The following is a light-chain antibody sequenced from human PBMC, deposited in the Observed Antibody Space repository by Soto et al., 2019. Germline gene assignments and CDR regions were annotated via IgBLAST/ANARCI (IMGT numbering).Light chain of an antibody. CDR3: QQAKNFPLT. CDR1: QSISSY. Sequence: DIQMTQSPSSLSASVGDRVTITCGASQSISSYLNWYQQKPGKAPRLLIFAASNLHTEVPSRFSGSGYGTDFSLTINGLQPEDFATYYCQQAKNFPLTFGGGTKVDI. CDR2: AAS. V-gene: IGKV1-39*01. J-gene: IGKJ4*01.